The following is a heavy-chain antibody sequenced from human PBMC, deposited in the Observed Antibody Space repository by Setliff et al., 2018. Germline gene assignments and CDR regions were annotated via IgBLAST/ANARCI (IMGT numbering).Heavy chain of an antibody. CDR2: IYYSGNT. J-gene: IGHJ4*02. V-gene: IGHV4-38-2*01. Sequence: ASETLSLTCAVSVYSISRDCHWGWIRQPPGKGLEWIGSIYYSGNTYYNASPKGRVTISGDTSKNQFSLKLTAVTAADTAIYYCARHRAVAGAYYFDFWGQGTLVTVSS. CDR1: VYSISRDCH. D-gene: IGHD6-19*01. CDR3: ARHRAVAGAYYFDF.